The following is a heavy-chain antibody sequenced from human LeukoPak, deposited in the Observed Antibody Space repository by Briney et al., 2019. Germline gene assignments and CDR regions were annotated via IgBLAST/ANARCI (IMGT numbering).Heavy chain of an antibody. D-gene: IGHD5-12*01. CDR2: IIPILGIA. V-gene: IGHV1-69*04. CDR3: ARGPGYSGYVRYFDL. J-gene: IGHJ2*01. CDR1: GYTFTSYG. Sequence: ASVKVSCKASGYTFTSYGISWVRQAPGQGLEWMGRIIPILGIANYAQKFQGRVTITADKSTSTAYMELSSLRSEDTAVYYCARGPGYSGYVRYFDLWGRGTLVTVSS.